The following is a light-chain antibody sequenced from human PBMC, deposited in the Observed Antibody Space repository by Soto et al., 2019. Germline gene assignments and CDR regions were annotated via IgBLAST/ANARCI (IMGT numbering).Light chain of an antibody. CDR2: DVS. Sequence: QSALTQPRSVSGSPGQSVTISCTGSSSDVGGYNYVSWYQQHPGKAPKVIIYDVSKRPSGVPDRFSGSKSGSTASLTISGLHSEDESDYYCSSFAGRSTLVFGGGTKLTVL. J-gene: IGLJ2*01. CDR1: SSDVGGYNY. CDR3: SSFAGRSTLV. V-gene: IGLV2-11*01.